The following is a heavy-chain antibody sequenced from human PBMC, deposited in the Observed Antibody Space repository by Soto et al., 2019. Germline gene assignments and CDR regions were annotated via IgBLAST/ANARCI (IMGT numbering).Heavy chain of an antibody. J-gene: IGHJ4*02. CDR2: VNPSGGNT. Sequence: QVQLMQSGAEVKKPGASVKVSCKASGDTFTDYYIHWVRQAPGQGLEWMGTVNPSGGNTTYPQHFLGRVTMTRDTSTSTLYMELTSLTSDDTAIYYCARGGHVGVVTAALDYWGQGTLVTVSS. D-gene: IGHD2-21*02. CDR1: GDTFTDYY. CDR3: ARGGHVGVVTAALDY. V-gene: IGHV1-46*01.